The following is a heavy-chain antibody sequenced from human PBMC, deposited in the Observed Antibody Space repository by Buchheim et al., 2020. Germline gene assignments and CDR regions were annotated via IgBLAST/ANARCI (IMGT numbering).Heavy chain of an antibody. J-gene: IGHJ4*02. CDR3: ARAIWSSGNHYFDS. CDR2: INAGNGKT. D-gene: IGHD1-26*01. Sequence: QVQLVQSGAEVKNPGASVRVSCKASGYTFSGYAVQWVRQAPGQRPEWMGWINAGNGKTRYSEKFQGRVTITRDTSASTSYMELGSLTSEDRAVYYCARAIWSSGNHYFDSWGQGT. CDR1: GYTFSGYA. V-gene: IGHV1-3*01.